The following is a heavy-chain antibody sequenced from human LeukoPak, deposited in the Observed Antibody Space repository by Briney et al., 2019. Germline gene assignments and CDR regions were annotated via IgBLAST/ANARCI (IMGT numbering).Heavy chain of an antibody. J-gene: IGHJ4*02. D-gene: IGHD2-15*01. CDR1: GYTFTSYY. CDR2: INPSGGST. V-gene: IGHV1-46*01. CDR3: ARGSLVVAAMLPPDY. Sequence: GASVKVSCKASGYTFTSYYMHWVRQAPGQGLEWMGIINPSGGSTSYAQKFQGRVTMTRDMSMSTVYMELSSLRSEDTAVYYCARGSLVVAAMLPPDYWGQGTLVTVSS.